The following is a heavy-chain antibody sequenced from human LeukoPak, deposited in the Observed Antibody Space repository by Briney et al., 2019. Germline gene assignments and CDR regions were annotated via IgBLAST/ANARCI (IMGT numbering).Heavy chain of an antibody. V-gene: IGHV3-53*01. CDR3: ALRSSTSWCLRD. CDR2: IYSGGNT. J-gene: IGHJ4*02. Sequence: GGSLRLSCAASGFTVSSNYMSWVRQAPGKGLEWVSVIYSGGNTYYADSVKGRSTISRDNSKNTLYLQMNSLRAEDTAVYYCALRSSTSWCLRDWGQGTLVTVSS. D-gene: IGHD2-2*01. CDR1: GFTVSSNY.